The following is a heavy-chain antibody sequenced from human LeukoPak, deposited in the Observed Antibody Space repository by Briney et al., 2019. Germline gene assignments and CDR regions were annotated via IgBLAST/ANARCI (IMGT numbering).Heavy chain of an antibody. Sequence: GGSLRLSCAASGFTFSDYYMSWIRQAPGKGLEWVSYISSSSSTIYYADSVKGRFTISRDNAKNSLYLQMNSLGAEDTAVYYCARPYCSSTSCYPFDAFDIWGQGTMVTVSS. CDR2: ISSSSSTI. V-gene: IGHV3-11*04. CDR1: GFTFSDYY. J-gene: IGHJ3*02. CDR3: ARPYCSSTSCYPFDAFDI. D-gene: IGHD2-2*01.